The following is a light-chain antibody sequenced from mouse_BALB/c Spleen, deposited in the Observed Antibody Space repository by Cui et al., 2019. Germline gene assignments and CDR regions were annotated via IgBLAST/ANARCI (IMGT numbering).Light chain of an antibody. J-gene: IGKJ5*01. V-gene: IGKV4-59*01. Sequence: QIVLTQSPAMMFESPVKKVTMTCSASSSVSYMHWYHQKSGTSPKRWIYVTSKLASGSPARFSGSGSGTAYSLTISSMEAEDAATYYCQQWSSNPLTFGAGTKLELK. CDR3: QQWSSNPLT. CDR2: VTS. CDR1: SSVSY.